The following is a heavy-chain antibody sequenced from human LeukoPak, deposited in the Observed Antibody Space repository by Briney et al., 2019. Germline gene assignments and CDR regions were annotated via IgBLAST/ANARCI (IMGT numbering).Heavy chain of an antibody. CDR1: GFTFSDYY. CDR3: AKTQYYYDSSGYYENYYFDY. Sequence: GGSLRLSCAASGFTFSDYYMSWIRQAPGKGLEWVSYISSSGSTIYYADSVKGRFTISRDNAKKPLYLQMNSLRAEDTALYYCAKTQYYYDSSGYYENYYFDYWGQGTLVTVSS. D-gene: IGHD3-22*01. CDR2: ISSSGSTI. J-gene: IGHJ4*02. V-gene: IGHV3-11*04.